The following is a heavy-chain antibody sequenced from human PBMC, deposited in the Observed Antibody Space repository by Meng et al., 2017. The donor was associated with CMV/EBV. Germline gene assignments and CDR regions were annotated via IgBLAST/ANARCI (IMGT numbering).Heavy chain of an antibody. CDR1: GFTFSSYW. Sequence: GGSLRLSCAASGFTFSSYWMSWVRQAPGKGLEWVANIKQDGSEKYYVDSVKGRFTISRDNAKNSLYLQMNSLRAEDTAVYYCARDSPGGCSSTSCYQRPHKGGYYYSMDVWGQGTTVTVSS. CDR3: ARDSPGGCSSTSCYQRPHKGGYYYSMDV. V-gene: IGHV3-7*01. D-gene: IGHD2-2*01. CDR2: IKQDGSEK. J-gene: IGHJ6*02.